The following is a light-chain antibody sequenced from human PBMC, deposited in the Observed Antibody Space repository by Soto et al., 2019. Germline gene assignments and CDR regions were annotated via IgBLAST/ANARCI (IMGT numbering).Light chain of an antibody. Sequence: QSALTQPRSVSGSPGQSVTISCTETSSDVGGYNYVSWYQQHPGKAPKLMIYDVSKRPSGVPDRFSGSKSGNTASLTISGLQAEDEADYYCCSYAGSYPHVVFGGGTKLTVL. CDR1: SSDVGGYNY. J-gene: IGLJ2*01. CDR3: CSYAGSYPHVV. CDR2: DVS. V-gene: IGLV2-11*01.